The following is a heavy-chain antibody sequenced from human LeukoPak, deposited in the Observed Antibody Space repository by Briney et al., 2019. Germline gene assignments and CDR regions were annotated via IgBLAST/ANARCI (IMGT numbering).Heavy chain of an antibody. CDR1: GGTFSSYA. D-gene: IGHD2-2*01. CDR2: IIPIFGTA. CDR3: ARVRPSSTSPFPFDP. Sequence: ASVTVSCTASGGTFSSYAISWVRQAPGQGLEWMGGIIPIFGTANYAQKFQGRVTITADESTSTAYMELSSLRSEDTAVYYCARVRPSSTSPFPFDPWGQGTLVTVSS. J-gene: IGHJ5*02. V-gene: IGHV1-69*13.